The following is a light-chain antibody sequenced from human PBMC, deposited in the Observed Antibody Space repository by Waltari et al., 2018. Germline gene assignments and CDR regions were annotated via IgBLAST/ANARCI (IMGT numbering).Light chain of an antibody. V-gene: IGKV1-39*01. J-gene: IGKJ4*01. CDR1: QSSSRF. Sequence: EIQMTQSPSSLSASVGDRDTITCWARQSSSRFLNWYQQKPGKAPKLLIYAASSVQSGVPTRFSGSGYGTDFTLTISSLQPEDFATYYCQQSYSTLALTFGGGTRVEIK. CDR3: QQSYSTLALT. CDR2: AAS.